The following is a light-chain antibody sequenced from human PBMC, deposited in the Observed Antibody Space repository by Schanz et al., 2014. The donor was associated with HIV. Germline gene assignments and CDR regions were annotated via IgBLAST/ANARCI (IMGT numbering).Light chain of an antibody. CDR1: GSDIGGYNF. CDR2: DVN. J-gene: IGLJ2*01. Sequence: QSALTQPASVSASPGQSITISCTGTGSDIGGYNFASWYQQCPGKAPKLVIFDVNNRPAGISSRFSGSKSGNTASLTISGLQAEDEADYYCSSYTSSSTLEVFGGGTKLTVL. V-gene: IGLV2-14*03. CDR3: SSYTSSSTLEV.